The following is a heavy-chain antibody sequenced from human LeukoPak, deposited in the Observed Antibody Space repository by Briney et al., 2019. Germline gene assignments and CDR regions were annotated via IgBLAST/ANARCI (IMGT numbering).Heavy chain of an antibody. CDR1: GLTFSSYA. V-gene: IGHV3-23*01. Sequence: PGGSLRLSCAVSGLTFSSYAMNWVRQAPGKGLEWVSAISGGGDSTYYADSVRGRFTISRDNSKNTLYLQMNSLRAEDTAVYYCAKKSVPNTPPTFDYWGQGTLVTVSS. CDR2: ISGGGDST. J-gene: IGHJ4*02. CDR3: AKKSVPNTPPTFDY. D-gene: IGHD2-2*02.